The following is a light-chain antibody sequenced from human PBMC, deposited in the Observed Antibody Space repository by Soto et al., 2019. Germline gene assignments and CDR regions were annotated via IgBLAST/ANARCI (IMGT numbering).Light chain of an antibody. CDR2: GAS. Sequence: EIVMTQSPATLSVSPGESATLSCRASQSVSSNLAWYQQKPSQAPRLLIYGASIRATGIPARFSGSGSGTEFTLTVSSLQSEDFAVYYCQQYNNRPPITFGQGTRLEIK. J-gene: IGKJ5*01. CDR3: QQYNNRPPIT. CDR1: QSVSSN. V-gene: IGKV3-15*01.